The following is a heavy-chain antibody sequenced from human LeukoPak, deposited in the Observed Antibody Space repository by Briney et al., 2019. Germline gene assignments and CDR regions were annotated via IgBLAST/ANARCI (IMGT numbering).Heavy chain of an antibody. CDR2: IYYSGST. CDR3: ARTTEGGYTYDYFYYYYMDV. V-gene: IGHV4-59*01. CDR1: GGSTSSYY. J-gene: IGHJ6*03. Sequence: SETLSLTCTVSGGSTSSYYWSWIRQPPGKGLEWIGYIYYSGSTNYNPSLKSRVTISVDSSKNQFSLKLSSVTAADTAVYYCARTTEGGYTYDYFYYYYMDVWGKGTTVTISS. D-gene: IGHD5-18*01.